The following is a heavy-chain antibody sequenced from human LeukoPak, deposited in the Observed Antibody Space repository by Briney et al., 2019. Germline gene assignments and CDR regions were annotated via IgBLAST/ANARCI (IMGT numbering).Heavy chain of an antibody. D-gene: IGHD4-17*01. CDR3: AKVFRKDGDFHLFDY. CDR1: GFTFDDYA. CDR2: ISGSRT. J-gene: IGHJ4*02. V-gene: IGHV3-23*01. Sequence: GGSLRLSCAASGFTFDDYAMHWVRQAPGKGLEWVSAISGSRTYYADSVKGRFTISRDNSKNTLSLQVNSLRAEDTAVYYCAKVFRKDGDFHLFDYWGQGTLVTVSS.